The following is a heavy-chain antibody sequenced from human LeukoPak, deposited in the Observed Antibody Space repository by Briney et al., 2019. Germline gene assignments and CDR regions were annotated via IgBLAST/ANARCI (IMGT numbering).Heavy chain of an antibody. CDR3: VSTVVVIDAFDI. D-gene: IGHD3-22*01. Sequence: ASVKVSCKASGYTFTGYYMHWVRQAPGQGLEWMGWIDPNSGGTNYAQRFQGRVTMTRDTSISTAYMELSRLRSDDTAVYYCVSTVVVIDAFDIWGQGTMVTVSS. J-gene: IGHJ3*02. V-gene: IGHV1-2*02. CDR1: GYTFTGYY. CDR2: IDPNSGGT.